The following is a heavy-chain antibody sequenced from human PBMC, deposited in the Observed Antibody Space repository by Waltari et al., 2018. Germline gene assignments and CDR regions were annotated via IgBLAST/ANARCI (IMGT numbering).Heavy chain of an antibody. V-gene: IGHV4-34*01. Sequence: QVQLQQWGAGLLKPSETLSLTCAVYGGSFSGYYWSWIRQPPGKGLEWIGEINHRGRTKSNPSRNSGVTISVDPSKNQFSRKLSSVTAADTAVYYCARGSIAVAGPVFDYWGQGTLVTVSS. CDR2: INHRGRT. J-gene: IGHJ4*02. CDR1: GGSFSGYY. CDR3: ARGSIAVAGPVFDY. D-gene: IGHD6-19*01.